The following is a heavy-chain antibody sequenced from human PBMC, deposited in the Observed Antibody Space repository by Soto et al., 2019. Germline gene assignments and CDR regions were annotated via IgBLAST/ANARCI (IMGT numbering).Heavy chain of an antibody. D-gene: IGHD3-9*01. Sequence: QVQLQEAGPGLLKPSETLSLTCTVSGDSVSSGASHWTWIRQSPGKGLEWIGYIYHNATADWNPSLKSRVSISVDTSKNQFSLKLTSESTEVTAVYYCARLDWSPSKIGVGGQGTTVTVSS. CDR2: IYHNATA. CDR1: GDSVSSGASH. J-gene: IGHJ6*02. V-gene: IGHV4-61*08. CDR3: ARLDWSPSKIGV.